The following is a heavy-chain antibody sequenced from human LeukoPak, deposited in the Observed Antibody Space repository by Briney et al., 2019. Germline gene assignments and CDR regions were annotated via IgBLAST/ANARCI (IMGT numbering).Heavy chain of an antibody. J-gene: IGHJ4*02. CDR2: IFYSGST. Sequence: PSQTLSLTCTVSGGSISIGGYYWSWIRQHPGKGLEWIGYIFYSGSTNYNPSLKSRVTISVDTSKNQFSLMLSSVTAADTAVYYCARLRDLYSFFDYWGQGTLVTVSS. D-gene: IGHD5-18*01. CDR1: GGSISIGGYY. CDR3: ARLRDLYSFFDY. V-gene: IGHV4-31*03.